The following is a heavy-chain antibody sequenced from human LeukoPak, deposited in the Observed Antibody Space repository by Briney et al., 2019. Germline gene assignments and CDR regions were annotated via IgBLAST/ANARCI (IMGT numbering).Heavy chain of an antibody. CDR3: TRFYNIHSFDS. J-gene: IGHJ4*02. Sequence: SQTLSLTCAISGDSVSSNSVAWNWIRQSPSRGLEWLGRTYYRSKWYNDYAVSVKSRMTLNADTSKNQFSLQLNSVTPEDTALYYCTRFYNIHSFDSWGQGTLVTVSS. D-gene: IGHD3-10*01. CDR2: TYYRSKWYN. V-gene: IGHV6-1*01. CDR1: GDSVSSNSVA.